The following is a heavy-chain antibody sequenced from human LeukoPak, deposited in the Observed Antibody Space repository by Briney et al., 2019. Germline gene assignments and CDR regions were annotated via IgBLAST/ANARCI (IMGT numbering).Heavy chain of an antibody. CDR1: GFTFSNYA. V-gene: IGHV3-23*01. CDR3: AKTGAYYDSSGFDY. CDR2: ISGSGGST. J-gene: IGHJ4*02. Sequence: GGSLRLSCAASGFTFSNYAMSWVRQAPGKGLEWVSAISGSGGSTYYADSVKGRFTISRDNSKNPLFLQMNRLRAEDTALYYCAKTGAYYDSSGFDYWGQGTLVTVSS. D-gene: IGHD3-22*01.